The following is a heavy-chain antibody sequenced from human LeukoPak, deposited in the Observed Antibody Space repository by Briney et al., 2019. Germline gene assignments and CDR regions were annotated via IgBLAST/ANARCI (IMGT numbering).Heavy chain of an antibody. CDR2: ISGSGGST. D-gene: IGHD3-22*01. Sequence: PGGSLRLSCAASGFTFSSYAMSWVRQAPGKGLEWVSAISGSGGSTYYADSVKGRFTISRDNSKNTLYLQMNSLRAEDTAVYYCALRKYYDSSGYSSVLGYWGQGTLVTVSS. CDR3: ALRKYYDSSGYSSVLGY. J-gene: IGHJ4*02. CDR1: GFTFSSYA. V-gene: IGHV3-23*01.